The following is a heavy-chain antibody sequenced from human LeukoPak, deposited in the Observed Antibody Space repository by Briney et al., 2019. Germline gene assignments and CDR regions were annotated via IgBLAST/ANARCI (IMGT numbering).Heavy chain of an antibody. CDR1: GFTFSSYS. J-gene: IGHJ4*02. CDR2: ISSSSSTI. Sequence: GGSLRLSCAASGFTFSSYSMNWVRQAPGKGLEWVSYISSSSSTIYYADSVKGRFTISSDNAKNSLYLQMNSLRDEDTAVYYCARAVYDFWSGYRGFPELDYWGQGTLVTVSS. D-gene: IGHD3-3*01. V-gene: IGHV3-48*02. CDR3: ARAVYDFWSGYRGFPELDY.